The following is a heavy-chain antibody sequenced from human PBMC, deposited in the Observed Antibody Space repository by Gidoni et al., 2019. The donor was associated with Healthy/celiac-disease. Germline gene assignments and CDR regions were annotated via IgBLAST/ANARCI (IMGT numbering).Heavy chain of an antibody. V-gene: IGHV4-31*03. J-gene: IGHJ5*02. CDR3: ARDQTGDDYSKSGFDP. D-gene: IGHD4-4*01. CDR2: IYSSGST. Sequence: QVQLQESGPGLVKPSQTLSLTCTVSGGSISSGGYYWSWIRQHPGKGLEWIGYIYSSGSTYYNPSLKSRVTISVDTSKNQFSLKLSSVTAADTAVYYCARDQTGDDYSKSGFDPWGQGTLVTVSS. CDR1: GGSISSGGYY.